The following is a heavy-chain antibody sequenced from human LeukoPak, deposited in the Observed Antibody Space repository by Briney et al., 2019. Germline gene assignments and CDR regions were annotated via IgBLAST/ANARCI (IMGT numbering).Heavy chain of an antibody. CDR1: GYTFTGYY. V-gene: IGHV1-2*06. CDR3: GGEFYDILAGCRSWDC. CDR2: INPNSGGT. Sequence: ASVKLSCKASGYTFTGYYMHWVRQAPGQGLEWMGRINPNSGGTNYAQKFQGRVTMTRDTSISTAYMELSRLRSDDTAVYYCGGEFYDILAGCRSWDCWGQGSLVTVSS. J-gene: IGHJ4*02. D-gene: IGHD3-9*01.